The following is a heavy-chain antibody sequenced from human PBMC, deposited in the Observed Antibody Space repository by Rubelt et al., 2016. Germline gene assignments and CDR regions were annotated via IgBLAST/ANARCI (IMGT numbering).Heavy chain of an antibody. J-gene: IGHJ4*02. CDR3: ARGLTMVRGVIIGVFDY. V-gene: IGHV4-59*01. D-gene: IGHD3-10*01. Sequence: KGLEWVAYIYSSGITRYNPSLKSRVTISVDTSKNQFTLKLSSVTAADTAVYYFARGLTMVRGVIIGVFDYWGQGTLVTVSS. CDR2: IYSSGIT.